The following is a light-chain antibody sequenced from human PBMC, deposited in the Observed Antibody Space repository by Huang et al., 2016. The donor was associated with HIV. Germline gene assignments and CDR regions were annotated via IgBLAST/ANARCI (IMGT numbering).Light chain of an antibody. Sequence: ETVMTQSPATLSVSPGERATISCRASQIVRSSLAWYQQKPGQAPRLLICSVSTRATGVPARFSGSGSGTEFTLTISSLQSEDFAVYYCHQYNNWPLTFGPGTRVDIK. V-gene: IGKV3-15*01. J-gene: IGKJ3*01. CDR1: QIVRSS. CDR3: HQYNNWPLT. CDR2: SVS.